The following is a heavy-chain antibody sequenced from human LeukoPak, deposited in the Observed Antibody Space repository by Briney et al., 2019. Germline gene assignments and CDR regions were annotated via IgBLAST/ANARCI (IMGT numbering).Heavy chain of an antibody. CDR3: ARLHGAYPFDY. Sequence: PGGSLRLSCGASGFTFSSSSMNWVRQAPGKGLEWISYISSSGPTIYYADSVKGRFTISRDNAKNSVFLQMNSLRAEDTAVYYCARLHGAYPFDYWSQGTLVTVSS. J-gene: IGHJ4*02. V-gene: IGHV3-48*01. D-gene: IGHD4/OR15-4a*01. CDR2: ISSSGPTI. CDR1: GFTFSSSS.